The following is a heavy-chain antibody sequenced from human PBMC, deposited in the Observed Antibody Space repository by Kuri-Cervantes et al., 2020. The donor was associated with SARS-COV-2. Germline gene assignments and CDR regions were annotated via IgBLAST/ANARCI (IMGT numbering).Heavy chain of an antibody. CDR1: GYTLTELS. Sequence: ASVKVSCKASGYTLTELSMHWVRQAPGKGLEWMGGFDPEDGETIYAQKFQGRVTMTEDTSTDTAYMELSSLRSEDTAVYYCATGIAVGTQNWFDPWGQGTLVTVSS. J-gene: IGHJ5*02. CDR2: FDPEDGET. D-gene: IGHD6-19*01. CDR3: ATGIAVGTQNWFDP. V-gene: IGHV1-24*01.